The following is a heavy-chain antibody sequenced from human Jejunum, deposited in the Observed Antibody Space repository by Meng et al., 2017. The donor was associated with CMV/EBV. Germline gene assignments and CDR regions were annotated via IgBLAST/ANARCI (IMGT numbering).Heavy chain of an antibody. J-gene: IGHJ4*02. V-gene: IGHV3-9*01. Sequence: AGSGFTVNAHGMHWVRQAPGKGLEWVSGIIWDYSTIDYAESVRGRFTVSRDNAKNSLYLQMNSLRPEDTAFYYCVRDTQPGGCDHWGQGTPVTVSS. CDR1: GFTVNAHG. CDR3: VRDTQPGGCDH. D-gene: IGHD2-2*01. CDR2: IIWDYSTI.